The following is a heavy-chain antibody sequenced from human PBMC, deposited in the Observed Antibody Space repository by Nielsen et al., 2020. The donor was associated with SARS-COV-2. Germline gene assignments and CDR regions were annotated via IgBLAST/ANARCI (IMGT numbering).Heavy chain of an antibody. CDR2: IIPIFGTA. V-gene: IGHV1-69*13. Sequence: SVKVSCKASGGTFSSYAISWVRQAPGQGLEWMGGIIPIFGTANYAQKFQGRVTITADESTSTAYMELSSLRSEDTAVYYCARLEDYYDSSGSRRRAFDIWGQGTMVTVSS. D-gene: IGHD3-22*01. CDR3: ARLEDYYDSSGSRRRAFDI. CDR1: GGTFSSYA. J-gene: IGHJ3*02.